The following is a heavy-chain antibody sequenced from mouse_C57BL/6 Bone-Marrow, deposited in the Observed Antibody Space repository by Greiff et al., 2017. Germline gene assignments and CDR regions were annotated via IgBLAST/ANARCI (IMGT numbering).Heavy chain of an antibody. CDR2: IYPSDGCT. Sequence: VQLLQSGAELVKPGASVKLSCKASGYTFTSYDINWVKQRPGQGLEWIGLIYPSDGCTKYNEKVKGKVTLTVDTSYSTEYMELHSLTSEDSAVYFCARGSYYEWYAIDGWGKGTSVTVSS. D-gene: IGHD1-1*01. CDR3: ARGSYYEWYAIDG. CDR1: GYTFTSYD. J-gene: IGHJ4*01. V-gene: IGHV1-85*01.